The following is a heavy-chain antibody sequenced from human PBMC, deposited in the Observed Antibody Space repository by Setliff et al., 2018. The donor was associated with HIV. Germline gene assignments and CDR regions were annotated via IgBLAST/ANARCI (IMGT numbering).Heavy chain of an antibody. D-gene: IGHD3-22*01. CDR2: IYYTGST. V-gene: IGHV4-59*01. J-gene: IGHJ6*02. CDR3: ARSRTSSGYYGVTGYGMDV. Sequence: PSETLSLTCTVSGGSISTYFWSWVRQTPGKGLEWIGYIYYTGSTSYNPSFRSRVTISVDTSKNQFSLKLNSVTTADTAVYYCARSRTSSGYYGVTGYGMDVWGQGTTVTVSS. CDR1: GGSISTYF.